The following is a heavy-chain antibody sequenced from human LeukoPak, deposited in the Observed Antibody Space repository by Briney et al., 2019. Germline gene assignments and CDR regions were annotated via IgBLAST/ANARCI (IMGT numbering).Heavy chain of an antibody. CDR1: GGSISSYY. J-gene: IGHJ4*02. D-gene: IGHD3-9*01. CDR2: IYTSGST. Sequence: SETLSLTCTVSGGSISSYYWSWIRQPAGKGLEWIGRIYTSGSTYYNPSLKSRVTISVDTSKNQFSLKLSSVTAADTAVYYCARGKRYFDWFDYWGQGTLVTVSS. CDR3: ARGKRYFDWFDY. V-gene: IGHV4-4*07.